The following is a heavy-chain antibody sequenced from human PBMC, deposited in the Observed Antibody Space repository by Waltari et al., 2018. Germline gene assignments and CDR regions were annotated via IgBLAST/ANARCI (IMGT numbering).Heavy chain of an antibody. D-gene: IGHD3-22*01. J-gene: IGHJ4*02. V-gene: IGHV1-69*05. Sequence: QVQLVQSGAEVKKPGSSVKVSCKASGGTFSSYAISWVRQAPGQGLEWMGWIFPIFGTANYAQNFQGRVTITTDESTSTAYMELSSLRSEDTAVYYCASSDYYDSSGYYRNPFDYWGQGTLVTVSS. CDR2: IFPIFGTA. CDR1: GGTFSSYA. CDR3: ASSDYYDSSGYYRNPFDY.